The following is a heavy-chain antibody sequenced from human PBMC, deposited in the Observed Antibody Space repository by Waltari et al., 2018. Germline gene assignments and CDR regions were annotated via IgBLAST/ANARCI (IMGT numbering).Heavy chain of an antibody. CDR3: ARVESTGVGVDY. D-gene: IGHD3-10*01. V-gene: IGHV4-59*01. CDR2: IYYVGST. CDR1: GGSISSYY. J-gene: IGHJ4*02. Sequence: QVQLQESGPGLVKPSETLSLTCTVSGGSISSYYWSWIRQPPGKGLEWIGYIYYVGSTNYTPSLKSRVTISVDTSKNQFSLKLSSVTAADTAVYYCARVESTGVGVDYWGQGTLVTVSS.